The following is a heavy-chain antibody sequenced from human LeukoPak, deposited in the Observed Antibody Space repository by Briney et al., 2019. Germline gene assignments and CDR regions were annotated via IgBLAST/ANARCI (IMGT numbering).Heavy chain of an antibody. D-gene: IGHD2-2*01. Sequence: GGSLRLSCAASGFTFSSYSMNWVRQAPGKGLEWVSSISSSSSYIYYADSVKGRFTISRDNAKNSLYLQMNSLRAEDTAVYYCAKGGSYCTSTSCYFSNWGQGTLVTVSS. CDR2: ISSSSSYI. CDR3: AKGGSYCTSTSCYFSN. J-gene: IGHJ4*02. CDR1: GFTFSSYS. V-gene: IGHV3-21*01.